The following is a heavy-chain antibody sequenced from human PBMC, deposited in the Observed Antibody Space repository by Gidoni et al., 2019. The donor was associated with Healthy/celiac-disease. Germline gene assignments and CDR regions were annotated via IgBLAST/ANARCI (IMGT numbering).Heavy chain of an antibody. J-gene: IGHJ4*02. V-gene: IGHV3-30*18. CDR2: ISYDGSNK. Sequence: QVQLVESGGGVVQPGRSLRLSCAASGFTFRSYGMHWVRQAPGKGLEWVAVISYDGSNKYYADSVKGRFTISRDNSKNTLYLQMNSLRAEDTAVYYCAKDILDWGQGTLVTVSS. CDR3: AKDILD. CDR1: GFTFRSYG.